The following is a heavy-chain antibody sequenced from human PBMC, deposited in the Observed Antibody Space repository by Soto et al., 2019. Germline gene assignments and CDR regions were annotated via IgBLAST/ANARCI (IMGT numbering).Heavy chain of an antibody. CDR3: ARGLSRTTVTTFAY. J-gene: IGHJ4*02. CDR1: GGSVSSGSYY. D-gene: IGHD4-17*01. CDR2: IYYSGST. Sequence: QVQLQESGPGLVKPSETLSLTCTVSGGSVSSGSYYWSWIRQPPGKGLDWIGYIYYSGSTNYNPPRKSRVTISVDTSKNQFSLKLSSVTAADTAVYYCARGLSRTTVTTFAYWGQGTLVTVSS. V-gene: IGHV4-61*01.